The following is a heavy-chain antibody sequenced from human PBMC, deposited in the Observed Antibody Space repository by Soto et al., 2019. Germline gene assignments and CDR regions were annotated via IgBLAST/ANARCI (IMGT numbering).Heavy chain of an antibody. CDR2: IYYSGST. V-gene: IGHV4-30-4*01. CDR1: GGNINNGDYY. CDR3: ARATVTTNWFDP. D-gene: IGHD4-17*01. Sequence: SETLSLTCPVSGGNINNGDYYWSWIRQPPEKGLEWIGYIYYSGSTYYNPSLKSRVTISVDTSMNQFSLNLNSVTAADTAVYYCARATVTTNWFDPWGQGTLVTVSS. J-gene: IGHJ5*02.